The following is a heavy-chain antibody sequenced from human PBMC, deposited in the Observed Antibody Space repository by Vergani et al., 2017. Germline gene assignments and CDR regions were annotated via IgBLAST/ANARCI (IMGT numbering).Heavy chain of an antibody. V-gene: IGHV4-34*01. Sequence: QVQLQQWGAGLLKPSETLSLTCAVYGGSFSGYYWSWIRQPPGKGLEWIGEINHSGSTNYNPSLKSRVTISVDTSKNQFSLKLSSVTAADTAVYYCARARVGRYWGQGTLVTVSS. CDR1: GGSFSGYY. J-gene: IGHJ4*02. D-gene: IGHD1-14*01. CDR3: ARARVGRY. CDR2: INHSGST.